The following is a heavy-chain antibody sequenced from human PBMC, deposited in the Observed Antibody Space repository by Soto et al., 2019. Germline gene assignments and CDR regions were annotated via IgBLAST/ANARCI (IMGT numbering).Heavy chain of an antibody. Sequence: QVQLVESGGGVVQPGRSLRLSCVVSGFTFSNFGMHWVRQAPGKGLEWVAVIWYDGSNKYFADSVKGRFTISRDNPNKTLYLQMNSLRVEDTAVDYCARGGIYYGSGSFSANNDSWGQGTLVTFSS. D-gene: IGHD3-10*01. J-gene: IGHJ4*02. CDR1: GFTFSNFG. CDR3: ARGGIYYGSGSFSANNDS. V-gene: IGHV3-33*01. CDR2: IWYDGSNK.